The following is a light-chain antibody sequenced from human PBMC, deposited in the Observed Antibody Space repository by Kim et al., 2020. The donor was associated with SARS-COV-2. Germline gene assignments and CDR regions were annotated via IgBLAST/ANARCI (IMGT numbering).Light chain of an antibody. Sequence: SYELTQPPSVSVSPGQTATITCSEDSLGSRYASWYQQRPGQSPILVIYQDYKRPSGIPERFSGPNSKNTATLTISGTPDLDAAVYYCQPWERAPAIFGAG. CDR2: QDY. CDR1: SLGSRY. CDR3: QPWERAPAI. V-gene: IGLV3-1*01. J-gene: IGLJ2*01.